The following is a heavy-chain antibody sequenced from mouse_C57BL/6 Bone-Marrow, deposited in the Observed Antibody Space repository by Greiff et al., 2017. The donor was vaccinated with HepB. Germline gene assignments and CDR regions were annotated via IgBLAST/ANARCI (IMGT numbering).Heavy chain of an antibody. CDR2: ISSGSSTI. D-gene: IGHD1-1*01. J-gene: IGHJ2*01. CDR1: GFTFSDYG. Sequence: DVMLVESGGGLVKPGGSLKLSCAASGFTFSDYGMHWVRQAPEKGLEWVAYISSGSSTIYYADTVKGRFTISRDNAKNTLFLQMTSLRSEDTAMYYCARNPPITTVVATDYFDYWGQGTTLTVSS. V-gene: IGHV5-17*01. CDR3: ARNPPITTVVATDYFDY.